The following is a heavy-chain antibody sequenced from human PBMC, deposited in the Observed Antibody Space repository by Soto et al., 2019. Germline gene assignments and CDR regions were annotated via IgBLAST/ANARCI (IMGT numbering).Heavy chain of an antibody. CDR2: IHHSGST. D-gene: IGHD2-2*01. V-gene: IGHV4-34*01. J-gene: IGHJ6*02. CDR1: GGSFSDYY. Sequence: SETLSLTCAVYGGSFSDYYWTWIRQPPGKGLEWIGEIHHSGSTNYNPSLKSRVTISLDTSKNQFSLKLSSVTAADTAVYYCARLGCISTSCYLGVYYYYGMDVXGQGTTVTVSS. CDR3: ARLGCISTSCYLGVYYYYGMDV.